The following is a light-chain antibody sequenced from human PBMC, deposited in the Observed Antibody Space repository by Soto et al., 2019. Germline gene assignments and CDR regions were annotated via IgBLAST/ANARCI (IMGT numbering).Light chain of an antibody. CDR2: DAS. J-gene: IGKJ5*01. Sequence: EIVLTQSPATLSLSPGERATLSCRASQSVSSYLAWYQQKPGQAPRLLIYDASNRATGIPARFSGSGSGTDFTLTISSLEPEDFAVYYCQKSSNWHSITFGQGTRLEIK. CDR1: QSVSSY. V-gene: IGKV3-11*01. CDR3: QKSSNWHSIT.